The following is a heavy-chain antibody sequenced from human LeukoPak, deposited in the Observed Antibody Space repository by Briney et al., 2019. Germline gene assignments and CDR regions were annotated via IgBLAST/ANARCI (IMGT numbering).Heavy chain of an antibody. V-gene: IGHV3-74*01. CDR2: IKSDGNIT. J-gene: IGHJ4*02. D-gene: IGHD3-3*01. CDR3: AKSTIFGVVPPFDY. CDR1: GFTFSNYW. Sequence: GGSLRLSCAASGFTFSNYWMYWVRQAPGKGLVWVSQIKSDGNITNYADSVKGRFTISRDNSKNTLYLQMNSLRAEDTAVYQCAKSTIFGVVPPFDYWGQGTLVTVSS.